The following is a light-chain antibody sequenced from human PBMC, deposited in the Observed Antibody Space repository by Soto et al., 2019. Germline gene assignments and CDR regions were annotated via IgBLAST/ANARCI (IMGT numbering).Light chain of an antibody. CDR3: NSYTGTRARDA. Sequence: QSVLTQPASVSGSPGQSITISCTGTSSDVGRYNYVSWYQQYPGRAPKLIIFDVTNRPSGVSHRFSGSKSGNTASLTISGLQAEDEADYYCNSYTGTRARDAFGTGTKVTVL. CDR1: SSDVGRYNY. V-gene: IGLV2-14*03. J-gene: IGLJ1*01. CDR2: DVT.